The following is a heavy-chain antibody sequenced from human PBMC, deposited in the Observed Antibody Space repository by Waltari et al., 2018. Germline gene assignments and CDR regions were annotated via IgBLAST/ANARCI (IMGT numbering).Heavy chain of an antibody. J-gene: IGHJ4*02. CDR1: GFLFRCYV. CDR2: IKQDGSEK. D-gene: IGHD3-16*01. CDR3: ARGGTGTFDY. V-gene: IGHV3-7*04. Sequence: EVQLVESGGGWVQPGGSLSPSCVIPGFLFRCYVMRWGRQGPGKGLEWVANIKQDGSEKDYVDSVKGRFTISRDNAKNSLYLQMSSLRDEDTAMYYCARGGTGTFDYWGQGTLVTVSS.